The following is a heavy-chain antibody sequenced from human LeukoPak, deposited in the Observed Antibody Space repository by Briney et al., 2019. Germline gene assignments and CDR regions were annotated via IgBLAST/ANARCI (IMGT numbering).Heavy chain of an antibody. CDR3: AKGYSSSWYYFDY. CDR1: GFTFSSYA. J-gene: IGHJ4*02. CDR2: IHPSGST. D-gene: IGHD6-13*01. Sequence: GGSLRLSCAAPGFTFSSYAMSWVRQAPGKGLEWVSAIHPSGSTYYADSVEGRFTLSSDNSKNTLYLQMNSLRAEDTAVYYCAKGYSSSWYYFDYWGQGTLVTVSS. V-gene: IGHV3-23*01.